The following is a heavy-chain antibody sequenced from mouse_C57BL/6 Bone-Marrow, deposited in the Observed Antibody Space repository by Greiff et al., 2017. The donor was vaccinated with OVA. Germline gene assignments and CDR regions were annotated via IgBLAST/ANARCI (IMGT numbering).Heavy chain of an antibody. CDR3: ARRGYSNYPAWFAY. V-gene: IGHV1-69*01. Sequence: VQLQQPGAELVMPGTSVKLSCKASGYTFTSSWMHWVKQRPGQGLEWIGEIDPYDSYTNYNQKFKGKSTLTVDKSSSTAYMQLSSLTSEDSAVYYCARRGYSNYPAWFAYWGQGTLVTVSA. CDR1: GYTFTSSW. J-gene: IGHJ3*01. CDR2: IDPYDSYT. D-gene: IGHD2-5*01.